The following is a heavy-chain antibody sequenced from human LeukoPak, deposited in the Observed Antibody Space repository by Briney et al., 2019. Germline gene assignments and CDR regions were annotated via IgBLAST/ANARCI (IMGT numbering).Heavy chain of an antibody. J-gene: IGHJ4*02. CDR1: GLTFSSYA. V-gene: IGHV3-23*01. CDR2: ISGSGDTT. D-gene: IGHD3-22*01. CDR3: AKEGRLTVAAVVVENYFDY. Sequence: GGSLRLSCAASGLTFSSYAMSWVRRAPGKGLEWVSAISGSGDTTYYADSVKGRFTISRDNSGTTVSLQMNSLTTDDTAVYFCAKEGRLTVAAVVVENYFDYWGQGTPVIVSA.